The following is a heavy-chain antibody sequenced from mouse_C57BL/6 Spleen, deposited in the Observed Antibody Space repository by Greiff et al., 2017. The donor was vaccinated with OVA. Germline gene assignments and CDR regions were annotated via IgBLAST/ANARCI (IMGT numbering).Heavy chain of an antibody. J-gene: IGHJ4*01. D-gene: IGHD1-1*01. CDR2: IDPSDSYT. CDR1: GYTFTSYW. Sequence: QVQLQQSGAELVMPGASVKLSCKASGYTFTSYWMHWVKQRPGQGLEWIGEIDPSDSYTNYNQKFKGKSTLTVDKSSSTAYMQLSSLTSEDSAVYYCARGALYYGSSDYAMDYWGQGTSVTVSS. V-gene: IGHV1-69*01. CDR3: ARGALYYGSSDYAMDY.